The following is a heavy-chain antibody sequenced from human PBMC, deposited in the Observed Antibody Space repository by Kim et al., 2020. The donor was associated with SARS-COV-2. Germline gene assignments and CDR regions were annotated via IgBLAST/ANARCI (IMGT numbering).Heavy chain of an antibody. J-gene: IGHJ4*02. Sequence: GGSLRLSCAASGFTFSSYGMHWVRQAPGKGLEWVAVISYDGSNKYYADSVKGRFTISRDNSKNTLYLQMNSLRAEDTAVYYCAKEQRGRELIAVAGTGDYWGQGTLVTVSS. D-gene: IGHD6-19*01. CDR3: AKEQRGRELIAVAGTGDY. CDR2: ISYDGSNK. CDR1: GFTFSSYG. V-gene: IGHV3-30*18.